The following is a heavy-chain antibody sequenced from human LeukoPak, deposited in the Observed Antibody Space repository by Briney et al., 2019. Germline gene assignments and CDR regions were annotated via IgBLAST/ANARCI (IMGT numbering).Heavy chain of an antibody. CDR2: INPNSGGT. CDR1: GYTFTGSY. J-gene: IGHJ4*02. Sequence: ASVKVSCKASGYTFTGSYMHWVRQAPGQGLEWVGRINPNSGGTSFAQKFQGSVTMTRDTSISTAYMKLSRLRSDDTAVYYCARGLENFDCWGQGTLVTVSS. CDR3: ARGLENFDC. V-gene: IGHV1-2*06. D-gene: IGHD4-11*01.